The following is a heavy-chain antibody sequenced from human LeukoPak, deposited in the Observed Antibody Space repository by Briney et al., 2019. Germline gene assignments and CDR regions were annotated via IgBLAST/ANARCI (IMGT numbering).Heavy chain of an antibody. CDR1: GFTFSSYG. CDR2: ISYDGSNK. Sequence: GGSLRLSCAASGFTFSSYGMHWVRQAPGKGLEWVAVISYDGSNKYYADSVKGRFTISRDNSKNTLYLQMNSLRAEDTAVYYCAKDLDTEYYFDYRGQGTLVIVSS. CDR3: AKDLDTEYYFDY. V-gene: IGHV3-30*18. J-gene: IGHJ4*02.